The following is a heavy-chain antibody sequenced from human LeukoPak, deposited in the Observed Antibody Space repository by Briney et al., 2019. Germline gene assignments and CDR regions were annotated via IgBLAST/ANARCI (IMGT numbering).Heavy chain of an antibody. CDR1: GYTFTGYY. D-gene: IGHD5-12*01. CDR2: INPNSGGT. Sequence: ASVKVSCKASGYTFTGYYMHWVRQAPGQGLEWMGWINPNSGGTSYAQKFQERVTTTRDMSTSTAYMELSSLRSEDTAVYYCAAAEVLEWLRFDYWGQGTLVTASS. CDR3: AAAEVLEWLRFDY. J-gene: IGHJ4*02. V-gene: IGHV1-2*02.